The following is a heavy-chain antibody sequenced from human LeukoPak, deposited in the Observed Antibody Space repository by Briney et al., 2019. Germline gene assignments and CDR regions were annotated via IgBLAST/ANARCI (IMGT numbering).Heavy chain of an antibody. CDR1: GFTFSSHW. CDR3: AREEVVVPAAMPEDYYGMDV. CDR2: IKQDGSEK. J-gene: IGHJ6*02. D-gene: IGHD2-2*01. V-gene: IGHV3-7*03. Sequence: PGGSLRLSCAASGFTFSSHWMHWVRQAPGKGLEWVANIKQDGSEKYYVDSVKGRFTISRDNAKNSLYLQMNSLRAEDTAVYYCAREEVVVPAAMPEDYYGMDVWGQGTTVTVSS.